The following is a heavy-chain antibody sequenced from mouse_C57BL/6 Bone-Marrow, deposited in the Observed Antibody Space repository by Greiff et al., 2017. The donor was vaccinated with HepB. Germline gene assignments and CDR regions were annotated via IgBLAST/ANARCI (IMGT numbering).Heavy chain of an antibody. CDR3: ARYTTVALDY. D-gene: IGHD1-1*01. Sequence: QDQLQQPGAELVMPGASVKLSCKASGYTFTSYWMHWVKQRPGQGLEWIGEIDPSDSYTNYNQKFKGKSTLTVDKSSSTAYMQLSSLTSEDSAVYYCARYTTVALDYWGQGTTLTVSS. V-gene: IGHV1-69*01. CDR2: IDPSDSYT. CDR1: GYTFTSYW. J-gene: IGHJ2*01.